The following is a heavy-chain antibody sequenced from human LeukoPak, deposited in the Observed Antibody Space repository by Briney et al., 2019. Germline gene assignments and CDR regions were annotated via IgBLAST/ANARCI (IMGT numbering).Heavy chain of an antibody. CDR3: ARGGAPNLADY. J-gene: IGHJ4*02. D-gene: IGHD4/OR15-4a*01. V-gene: IGHV3-23*01. CDR2: ISGSGESR. CDR1: GFTFSNYV. Sequence: GGSLRLSCAASGFTFSNYVMSWVRQAPGKGLEWVSGISGSGESRYYADSLKGRFTISRDNSKNTLYLQMNSLRAEDTAVYYCARGGAPNLADYWGPGTLVTVSS.